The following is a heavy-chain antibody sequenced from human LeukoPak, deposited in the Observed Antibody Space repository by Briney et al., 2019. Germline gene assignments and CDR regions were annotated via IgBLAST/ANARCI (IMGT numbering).Heavy chain of an antibody. CDR2: IKQDGSEK. J-gene: IGHJ3*02. V-gene: IGHV3-7*04. Sequence: GGSLRLSCAASGFTFSSYWMSWVRQAPGKGLEWVAYIKQDGSEKYYVDSVRGRFTISRDNAKNSLYLQMNSLRAEDTAVYYCAMETRWNAFDIWGQGTMVTVSS. CDR3: AMETRWNAFDI. D-gene: IGHD1-1*01. CDR1: GFTFSSYW.